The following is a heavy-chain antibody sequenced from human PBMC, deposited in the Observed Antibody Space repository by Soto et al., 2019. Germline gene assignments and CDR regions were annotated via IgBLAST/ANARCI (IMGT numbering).Heavy chain of an antibody. CDR1: GFTFSSYG. Sequence: QVQLVESGGGMVQPGRSLRLSCAASGFTFSSYGMHWVRQAPGKGLEWVAVISYDGSNKYYADSVKGRFTISRDNSKNTLYLQMNSLRAEDTAVYYCAKEPDYGDLHFDYWGQGTLVTVSS. J-gene: IGHJ4*02. V-gene: IGHV3-30*18. D-gene: IGHD4-17*01. CDR3: AKEPDYGDLHFDY. CDR2: ISYDGSNK.